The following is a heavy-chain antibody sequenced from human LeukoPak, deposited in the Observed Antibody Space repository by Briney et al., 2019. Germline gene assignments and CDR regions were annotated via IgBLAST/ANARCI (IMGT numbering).Heavy chain of an antibody. CDR1: GFAFSSYS. D-gene: IGHD3-16*01. CDR3: ARGASY. J-gene: IGHJ4*02. CDR2: IRNSSSTI. Sequence: GGSLRLSCAASGFAFSSYSMNWVRQAPGKGLEWVSYIRNSSSTIYYADSVKGRFTISRDNAKNSLYLQMNSLGAEDTALYYCARGASYWGQGTLVTVSS. V-gene: IGHV3-48*01.